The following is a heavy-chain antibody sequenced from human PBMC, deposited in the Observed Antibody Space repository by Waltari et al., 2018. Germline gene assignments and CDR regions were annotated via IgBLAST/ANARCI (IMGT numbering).Heavy chain of an antibody. CDR2: ISPYRGNA. CDR1: GYTVTNFG. CDR3: ARGGGPRTIVALTFDL. J-gene: IGHJ5*02. D-gene: IGHD5-12*01. Sequence: QVQLVQSGPEMMKPGASVKVSCKASGYTVTNFGINWVRQSPGQGLEWLGWISPYRGNADYNQKVHDRVTMTTGTSTETAYLELRSLRSDDTAVYYCARGGGPRTIVALTFDLWGQGTLVTVSS. V-gene: IGHV1-18*01.